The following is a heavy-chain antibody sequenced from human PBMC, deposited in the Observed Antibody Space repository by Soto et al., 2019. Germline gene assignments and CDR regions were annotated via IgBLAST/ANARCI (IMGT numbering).Heavy chain of an antibody. D-gene: IGHD4-4*01. CDR3: ATSTVTTTFYYYYYYMDV. CDR1: GFTFSSYA. Sequence: GGSLRLSCAASGFTFSSYAMSWVRQAPGKGLEWVSAISGSGGSTYYADSVKGRFTISRDNSKNTLYLQMNSLRAEDTAVYYCATSTVTTTFYYYYYYMDVWGKGTTVTVSS. CDR2: ISGSGGST. J-gene: IGHJ6*03. V-gene: IGHV3-23*01.